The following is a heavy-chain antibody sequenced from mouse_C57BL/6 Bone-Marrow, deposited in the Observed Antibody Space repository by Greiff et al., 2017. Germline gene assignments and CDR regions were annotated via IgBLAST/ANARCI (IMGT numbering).Heavy chain of an antibody. CDR3: ARNYGYFDV. J-gene: IGHJ1*03. CDR2: IWTGGGT. Sequence: VQLQESGPGLVAPSQSLSITCTVSGFSLTSYAISWVRQTPGKGLEWLGVIWTGGGTNSNSALKSRLSISKDNSKRQVFLKMNSLQTYDTARDYCARNYGYFDVWGTGTTVTVSS. CDR1: GFSLTSYA. V-gene: IGHV2-9-1*01.